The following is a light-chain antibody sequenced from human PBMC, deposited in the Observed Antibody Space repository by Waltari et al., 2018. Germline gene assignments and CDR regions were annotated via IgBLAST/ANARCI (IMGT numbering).Light chain of an antibody. Sequence: QSVLTQPPSVSAAPGQKVIISCSGTSSNLGNNYVSWYQQLPGTHPKLLIYGNTKRPSGVPDRFSGSKSGTSATLGITGLQTGDEAIYYCGAWDSSLSAVFGGGTKLTVV. CDR2: GNT. CDR3: GAWDSSLSAV. J-gene: IGLJ2*01. CDR1: SSNLGNNY. V-gene: IGLV1-51*01.